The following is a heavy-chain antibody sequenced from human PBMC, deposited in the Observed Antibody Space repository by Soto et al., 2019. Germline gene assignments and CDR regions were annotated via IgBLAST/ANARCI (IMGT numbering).Heavy chain of an antibody. Sequence: PSETLSLTCTVSGGSISSYYWSWIRQPPGKGLEWIGYIYYSGSTNYNPSLKSRVTISVDTSNNQFSLKLSSVTAADTAVYYCARRVGGYSSGRYENWFDSWGQRTLVTVSS. D-gene: IGHD6-19*01. CDR3: ARRVGGYSSGRYENWFDS. J-gene: IGHJ5*01. V-gene: IGHV4-59*08. CDR2: IYYSGST. CDR1: GGSISSYY.